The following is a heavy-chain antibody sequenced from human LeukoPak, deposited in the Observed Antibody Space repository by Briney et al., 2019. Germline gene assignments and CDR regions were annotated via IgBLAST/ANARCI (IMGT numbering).Heavy chain of an antibody. CDR1: GFTFSNYA. CDR2: ISGSGGST. D-gene: IGHD7-27*01. CDR3: ATWGSIFDH. Sequence: GGSLRLSCAASGFTFSNYAMSWVRQAPGKGLEWVSSISGSGGSTYYADSVKGRFTISRDNSKNTVYLQIHSLRVEGTAVYCCATWGSIFDHWGQGTLVTVSS. V-gene: IGHV3-23*01. J-gene: IGHJ4*02.